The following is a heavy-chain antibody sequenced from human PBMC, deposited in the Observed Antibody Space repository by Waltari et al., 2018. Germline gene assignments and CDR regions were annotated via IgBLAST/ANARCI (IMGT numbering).Heavy chain of an antibody. CDR3: AREATMREYFDY. CDR1: GFNFHSYP. V-gene: IGHV3-30*04. CDR2: ISYDGVIK. D-gene: IGHD5-12*01. Sequence: QVQLVESGGGVLQPGRSLRVSCAASGFNFHSYPMNWVRRAPGQGLEWVAFISYDGVIKNYADSVKGRFTISRDNSKNTVYLQMSSLTSADTAVYFCAREATMREYFDYWGQGAQVTVSS. J-gene: IGHJ4*02.